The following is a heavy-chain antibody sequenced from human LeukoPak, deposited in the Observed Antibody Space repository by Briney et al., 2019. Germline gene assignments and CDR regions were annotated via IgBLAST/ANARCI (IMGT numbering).Heavy chain of an antibody. V-gene: IGHV3-21*01. CDR3: ARDLVVVPAANTPFDP. CDR1: GFTFSSYS. D-gene: IGHD2-2*01. J-gene: IGHJ5*02. Sequence: GGSLRLSCAASGFTFSSYSMNWVRQAPGKGLEWVSSISSSSSYIYYADSVKGRFTISRDSAKNSLYLQMNSLRAEDTAVYYCARDLVVVPAANTPFDPWGQGTLVTVSS. CDR2: ISSSSSYI.